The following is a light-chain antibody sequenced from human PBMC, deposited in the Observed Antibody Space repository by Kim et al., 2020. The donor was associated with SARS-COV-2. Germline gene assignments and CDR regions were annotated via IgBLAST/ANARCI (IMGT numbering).Light chain of an antibody. CDR1: SGYSNYK. CDR2: VGTGGIVG. J-gene: IGLJ3*02. Sequence: QPVLTQPPSASASLGASVTLTCTLSSGYSNYKVDWYQQRPGKGPRFVMRVGTGGIVGSKGDGIPDRFSVLGSGLNRNLTNKNIQEEDESDYHCGADHGSGSNFVSWVFGGGTKLTVL. V-gene: IGLV9-49*02. CDR3: GADHGSGSNFVSWV.